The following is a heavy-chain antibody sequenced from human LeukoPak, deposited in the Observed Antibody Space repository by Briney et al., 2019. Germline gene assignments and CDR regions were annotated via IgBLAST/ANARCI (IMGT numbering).Heavy chain of an antibody. CDR2: INHSGST. V-gene: IGHV4-34*01. CDR1: GGSFSGYY. D-gene: IGHD6-13*01. Sequence: SETLSLTCAVYGGSFSGYYWSWIRQPPGKGLEWIGEINHSGSTNYNPSLKSRVTISVDTSKNQFSLTRSSVTAADTAVYYCARGRAAAGYYWGQGTLVTVSS. CDR3: ARGRAAAGYY. J-gene: IGHJ4*02.